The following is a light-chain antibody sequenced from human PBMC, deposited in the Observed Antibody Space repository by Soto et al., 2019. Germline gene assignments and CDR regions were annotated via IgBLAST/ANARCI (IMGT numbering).Light chain of an antibody. CDR2: EAN. CDR1: NIDVGSYNL. J-gene: IGLJ1*01. CDR3: CTYASTSTSLV. V-gene: IGLV2-23*01. Sequence: QSVLTQPASVSGSPGQSITVSCTGTNIDVGSYNLISWYQQHPGKAPKLMIYEANKRPSGVSNRFSGSNSGNTASLTISGLQAEDEAEYFCCTYASTSTSLVFGTGTKLTVL.